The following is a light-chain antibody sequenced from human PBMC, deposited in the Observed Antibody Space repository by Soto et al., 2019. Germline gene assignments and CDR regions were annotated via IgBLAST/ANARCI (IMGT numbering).Light chain of an antibody. J-gene: IGKJ1*01. Sequence: DIQMTQSPSTLSGSVGDRVTITCRASQTISSWLAWYQQKPGKAPKLLIYKASTLKSGVPSRFSGSGSGTEFTPTISSLQPDDVATYYCQQYNSYSEAFGQGTKVELK. CDR3: QQYNSYSEA. CDR2: KAS. CDR1: QTISSW. V-gene: IGKV1-5*03.